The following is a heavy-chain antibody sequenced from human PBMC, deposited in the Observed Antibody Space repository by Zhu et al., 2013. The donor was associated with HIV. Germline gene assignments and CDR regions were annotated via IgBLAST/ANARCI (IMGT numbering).Heavy chain of an antibody. V-gene: IGHV1-2*02. Sequence: PGASVKVSCKASGYTFTGYYMHWVRQTLDKGLSGWDGITLKVVAQNNAQKFQGRVTMTRDTSIRTAYMELSRLKSDDTAVYYCARADRVVIDYWGQGTLVTVSS. CDR2: ITLKVVA. CDR1: GYTFTGYY. J-gene: IGHJ4*02. D-gene: IGHD2-21*01. CDR3: ARADRVVIDY.